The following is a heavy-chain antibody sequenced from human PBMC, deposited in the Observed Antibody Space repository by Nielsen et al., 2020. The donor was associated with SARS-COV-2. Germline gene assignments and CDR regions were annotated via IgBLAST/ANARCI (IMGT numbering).Heavy chain of an antibody. J-gene: IGHJ4*02. CDR3: ANINPDTYYFDY. Sequence: GESLKISCAASGFTFSSYAMHWVRQAPGKGLEWVAVISYDGSNKYYADSVKGRFTISRDNSKNTLYLQMNSLRAEDTAVYYCANINPDTYYFDYWGQGTLVTVSS. CDR2: ISYDGSNK. V-gene: IGHV3-30-3*01. CDR1: GFTFSSYA.